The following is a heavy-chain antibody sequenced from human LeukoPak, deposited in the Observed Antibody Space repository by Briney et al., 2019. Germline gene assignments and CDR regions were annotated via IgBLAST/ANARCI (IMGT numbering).Heavy chain of an antibody. CDR2: IYYSGST. Sequence: SETLSLTCIVSGGSISSYYWSWIRQPPGKGLEWIGYIYYSGSTNYNPSLKSRVTISVDTSKNQFSLKLSSVTAADTAVYYCARVVASSDYYDSSGYYYGDYWGQGTLVTVSS. V-gene: IGHV4-59*01. D-gene: IGHD3-22*01. CDR1: GGSISSYY. CDR3: ARVVASSDYYDSSGYYYGDY. J-gene: IGHJ4*02.